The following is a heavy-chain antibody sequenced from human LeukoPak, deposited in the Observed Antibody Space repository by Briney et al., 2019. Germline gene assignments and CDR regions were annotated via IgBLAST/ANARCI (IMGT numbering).Heavy chain of an antibody. CDR2: IHHPGST. Sequence: SGTLSLTCAVSGDSISSPKWWSWVRQPPGQGLEWIGEIHHPGSTHYNPSLKSRVSMSLDKSKNQFSLSLNSVTAADAAVYHCATYADSSGYRFDYWGPGTLVTVSS. CDR1: GDSISSPKW. J-gene: IGHJ4*02. D-gene: IGHD3-22*01. CDR3: ATYADSSGYRFDY. V-gene: IGHV4-4*02.